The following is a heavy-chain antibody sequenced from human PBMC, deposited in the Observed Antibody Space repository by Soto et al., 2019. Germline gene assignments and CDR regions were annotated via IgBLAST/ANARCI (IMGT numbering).Heavy chain of an antibody. CDR1: GFTLSSYW. Sequence: EVQLVESGGGLVQLGGSLRLSCATSGFTLSSYWMSWVRQAPGKGLEWVANIKRDGSEKYYVDSVQGRFTISRDNAKNSLYLQMNSLRAEDTAVYYCARDCSGGICYGYYFDYCGQGTLVTVSS. J-gene: IGHJ4*02. D-gene: IGHD2-15*01. CDR2: IKRDGSEK. CDR3: ARDCSGGICYGYYFDY. V-gene: IGHV3-7*01.